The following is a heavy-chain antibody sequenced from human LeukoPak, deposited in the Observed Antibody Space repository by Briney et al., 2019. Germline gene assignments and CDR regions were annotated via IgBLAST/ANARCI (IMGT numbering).Heavy chain of an antibody. J-gene: IGHJ5*02. D-gene: IGHD1-26*01. CDR2: MSSSGIS. Sequence: SETLSLTCTVSNGSISSDTYFWSWIRQPAGKGLEWIGRMSSSGISTYSPSLKSRVTISIDTSRNQFSMNLNSVTAADTAVYYCARASSGIEDWFDPWGQGTQVTVSS. CDR3: ARASSGIEDWFDP. CDR1: NGSISSDTYF. V-gene: IGHV4-61*02.